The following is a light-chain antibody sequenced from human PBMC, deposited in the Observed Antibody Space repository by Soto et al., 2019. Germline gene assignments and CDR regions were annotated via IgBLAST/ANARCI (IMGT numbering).Light chain of an antibody. J-gene: IGLJ2*01. Sequence: QTVVTQEPSFSVSPGGTVTLTCGLSSGSVSTSYYPSWYQQTPGQAPRTLIYSTNTRSSGVPDRFSGSILGNKAALTITGAQADDESDDYCVLYMGSGISGFGGGTKLTV. CDR3: VLYMGSGISG. CDR2: STN. V-gene: IGLV8-61*01. CDR1: SGSVSTSYY.